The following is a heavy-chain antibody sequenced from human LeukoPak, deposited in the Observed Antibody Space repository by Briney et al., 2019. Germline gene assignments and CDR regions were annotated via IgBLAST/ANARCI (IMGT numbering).Heavy chain of an antibody. V-gene: IGHV3-23*01. Sequence: PGGSLRLACAASGFTFSSYAMSWVRQAPGKGLEWVSAISGSGGSTYYADSVKGRFTISRDNSKNTLYLQMNSLRAEDTAVYYCAKSCSSTSCYHNYWGQGTLVTVSS. CDR3: AKSCSSTSCYHNY. CDR1: GFTFSSYA. CDR2: ISGSGGST. J-gene: IGHJ4*02. D-gene: IGHD2-2*01.